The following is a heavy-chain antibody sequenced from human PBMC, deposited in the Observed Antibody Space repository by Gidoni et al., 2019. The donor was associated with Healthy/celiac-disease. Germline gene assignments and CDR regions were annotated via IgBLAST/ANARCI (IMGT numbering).Heavy chain of an antibody. CDR1: GGTFSSSA. CDR3: ARDRSGYSGYDYYYYGMDV. V-gene: IGHV1-69*01. Sequence: QVQLVQSGAEVKKPGSSVKVSCKASGGTFSSSANSWVRQAPGQGLEWMGGIIPIFGTANYAQKFQGRVTITADESTSTAYMELSSLRSEDTAVYYCARDRSGYSGYDYYYYGMDVWGQGTTVTVSS. D-gene: IGHD5-12*01. CDR2: IIPIFGTA. J-gene: IGHJ6*02.